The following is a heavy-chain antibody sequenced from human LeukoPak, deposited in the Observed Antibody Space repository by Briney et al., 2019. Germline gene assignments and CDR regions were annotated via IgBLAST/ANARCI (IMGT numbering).Heavy chain of an antibody. CDR1: GFTFSSYA. CDR3: AKFPSAAISD. D-gene: IGHD2-2*02. Sequence: GGSLRLSCAVSGFTFSSYAMTWVRQAPGKGLEWVSAISGSGDSTYYADSVKGRFTISRDNSKNTLYLQMSSLRAEDTAVYYCAKFPSAAISDWGQGTLVTVSS. V-gene: IGHV3-23*01. J-gene: IGHJ4*02. CDR2: ISGSGDST.